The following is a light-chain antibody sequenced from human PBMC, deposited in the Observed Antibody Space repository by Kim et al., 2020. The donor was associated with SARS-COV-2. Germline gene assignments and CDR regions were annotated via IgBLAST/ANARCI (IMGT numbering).Light chain of an antibody. J-gene: IGKJ4*01. CDR2: AAS. Sequence: ASVGDRVTITCRASQSISTNLNWYQQKSGKAPKLLIYAASSLQGGVPSRFSGSGSGTDFTLTSSSLQPEDSATYYCQQSNSTPLTFGGGTKVDIK. CDR1: QSISTN. V-gene: IGKV1-39*01. CDR3: QQSNSTPLT.